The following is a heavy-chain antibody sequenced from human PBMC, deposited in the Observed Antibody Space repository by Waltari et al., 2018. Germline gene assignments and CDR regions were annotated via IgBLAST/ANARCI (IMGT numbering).Heavy chain of an antibody. D-gene: IGHD2-15*01. CDR3: ARAALAAPYYYGMDV. Sequence: SGFTFSSYSMNWVRQAPGKGLEWVSYISSSSSTIYYADSVKGRFTISRDNAKNSLYLQMNSLRAEDTAVYYCARAALAAPYYYGMDVWGQGTTVTVSS. J-gene: IGHJ6*02. CDR1: GFTFSSYS. CDR2: ISSSSSTI. V-gene: IGHV3-48*01.